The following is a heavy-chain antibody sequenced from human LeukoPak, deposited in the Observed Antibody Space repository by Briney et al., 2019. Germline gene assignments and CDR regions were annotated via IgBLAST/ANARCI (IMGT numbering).Heavy chain of an antibody. D-gene: IGHD2-21*01. Sequence: SVKLSCTASGCTFSSYAISWVRQAPGQGLEWMGGIIPIFSTANYAQKFQGRVTISADESTSTAYMELSSLRSEDTAMYYCARGAYCGGDCYSYIDYWGQGTLVTVSS. CDR2: IIPIFSTA. CDR3: ARGAYCGGDCYSYIDY. J-gene: IGHJ4*02. CDR1: GCTFSSYA. V-gene: IGHV1-69*13.